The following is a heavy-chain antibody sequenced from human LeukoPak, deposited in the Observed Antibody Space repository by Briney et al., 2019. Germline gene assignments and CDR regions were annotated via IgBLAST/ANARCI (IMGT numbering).Heavy chain of an antibody. CDR1: GGTFSSYA. Sequence: ASVKVSCKASGGTFSSYAISWVRQAPGQGLEWMGGIIPIFGTANYAQKFQGRVTITADESTSTAYMELSSLRSEDTAVYYCATLRLGELSSFDYWGQGTLVTVSS. D-gene: IGHD3-16*02. CDR3: ATLRLGELSSFDY. V-gene: IGHV1-69*13. CDR2: IIPIFGTA. J-gene: IGHJ4*02.